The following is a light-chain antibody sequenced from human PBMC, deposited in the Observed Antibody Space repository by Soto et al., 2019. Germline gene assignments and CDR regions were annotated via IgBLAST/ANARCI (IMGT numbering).Light chain of an antibody. CDR2: DAS. CDR1: QNINNY. Sequence: DIQLTQSPYSLCASVGDRVTLTCQASQNINNYLNWYQQKPGRAPKLLIYDASNLEAGVPSRFRGSGSGTDFTFTISRLQPEDIATYYCQQYENLPTFGQGTRLEIK. V-gene: IGKV1-33*01. CDR3: QQYENLPT. J-gene: IGKJ5*01.